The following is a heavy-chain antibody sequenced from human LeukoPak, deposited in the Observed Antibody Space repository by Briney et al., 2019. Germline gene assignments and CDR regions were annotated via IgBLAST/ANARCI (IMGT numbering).Heavy chain of an antibody. Sequence: GGSLRLSCAASGFTFSSYAMSWVRQAPGKGLEWVSAISCSGGSTYYADSVKGRFTISRDNSKNTLYLQINSLRAEDRAVYYCARGIGSSTWPVALWGQGTLVTVSS. V-gene: IGHV3-23*01. CDR2: ISCSGGST. J-gene: IGHJ4*02. D-gene: IGHD6-13*01. CDR3: ARGIGSSTWPVAL. CDR1: GFTFSSYA.